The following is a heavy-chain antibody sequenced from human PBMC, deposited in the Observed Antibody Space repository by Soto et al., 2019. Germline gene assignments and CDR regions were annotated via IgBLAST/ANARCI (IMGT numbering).Heavy chain of an antibody. D-gene: IGHD2-21*02. J-gene: IGHJ6*02. CDR1: GFSFSTYS. CDR2: ISTRGEV. CDR3: AREETAWPLAYGLDV. V-gene: IGHV3-21*01. Sequence: GESLKISCAASGFSFSTYSMNWVRQAPGKVLEWVSSISTRGEVYYADSVKGRFTISRDNSKNSVSLQMNSLRGDDTAVYYCAREETAWPLAYGLDVWGQGXTVTVYS.